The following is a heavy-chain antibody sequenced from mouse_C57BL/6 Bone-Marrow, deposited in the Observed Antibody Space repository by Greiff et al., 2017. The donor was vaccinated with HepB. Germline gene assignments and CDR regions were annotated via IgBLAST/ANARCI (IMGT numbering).Heavy chain of an antibody. J-gene: IGHJ4*01. Sequence: VQLKESGGGLVKPGGSLKLSCAASGFTFSDYGMHWVRQAPEKGLEWVAYISSGSSTIYYADTVKGRFTISRDNAKNTLFLQMTSLRSEDTAMYYCARWLTGYYAMDYWGQGTSVTVSS. V-gene: IGHV5-17*01. CDR2: ISSGSSTI. CDR1: GFTFSDYG. CDR3: ARWLTGYYAMDY. D-gene: IGHD4-1*01.